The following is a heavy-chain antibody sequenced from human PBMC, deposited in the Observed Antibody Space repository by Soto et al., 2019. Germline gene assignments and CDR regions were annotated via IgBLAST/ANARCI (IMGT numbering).Heavy chain of an antibody. CDR1: GYTFTSYD. Sequence: ASVKVSCKASGYTFTSYDINWVRQATGQGLEWMGWMNPNSGNTGYAQKFQGRVTMTRNTSISTAYMELSSLRSEDTAVYYCARVGVVGVRFLEWRRRVNWFDPWGQGTLVTVSS. D-gene: IGHD3-3*01. CDR3: ARVGVVGVRFLEWRRRVNWFDP. V-gene: IGHV1-8*01. J-gene: IGHJ5*02. CDR2: MNPNSGNT.